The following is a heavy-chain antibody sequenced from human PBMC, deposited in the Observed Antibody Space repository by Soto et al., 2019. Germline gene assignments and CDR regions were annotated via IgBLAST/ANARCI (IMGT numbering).Heavy chain of an antibody. CDR1: GGSISSYY. D-gene: IGHD1-26*01. J-gene: IGHJ4*02. Sequence: SETLSLTCTVSGGSISSYYWNWIRQPPGKGLEWIGYINYSGSTNYSPSLKSRVTISVDTSKNQFSLKLTSVTAADAAVYYCARGGGYHDYWVQGTMVTVCS. V-gene: IGHV4-59*01. CDR2: INYSGST. CDR3: ARGGGYHDY.